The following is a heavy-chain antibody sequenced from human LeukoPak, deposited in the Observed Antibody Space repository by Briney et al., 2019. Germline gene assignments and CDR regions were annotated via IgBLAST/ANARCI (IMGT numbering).Heavy chain of an antibody. V-gene: IGHV3-64D*06. D-gene: IGHD3-10*01. J-gene: IGHJ5*02. CDR3: VKVPRLWFGEFTWPWWLDL. CDR1: EFTFTSYA. CDR2: ISSNGGST. Sequence: GGSLRLSCSPSEFTFTSYAMHWDRQAPGKGLEYVSAISSNGGSTYYADSVKGRFTISRDNSKNTLYLQMSSLRAEDTAVYYCVKVPRLWFGEFTWPWWLDLGGRGTLVTVSS.